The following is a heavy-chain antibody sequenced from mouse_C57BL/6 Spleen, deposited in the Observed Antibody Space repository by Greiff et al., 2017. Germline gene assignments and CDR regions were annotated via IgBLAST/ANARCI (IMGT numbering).Heavy chain of an antibody. CDR3: ARGYFDV. J-gene: IGHJ1*03. CDR2: INPNNGGT. V-gene: IGHV1-26*01. Sequence: EVQLQQSGPELVKPGASVKISCKASGYTFTDYYMTWVQQSHGKSLEWIGDINPNNGGTSYNQKFKGKATLTVDKSSSTAYMELRSLTSEDSAVYYCARGYFDVWGTGTTVTVSS. CDR1: GYTFTDYY.